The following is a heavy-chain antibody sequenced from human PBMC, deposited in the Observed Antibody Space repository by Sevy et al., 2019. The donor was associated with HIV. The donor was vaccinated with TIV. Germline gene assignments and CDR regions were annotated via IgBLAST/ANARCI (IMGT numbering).Heavy chain of an antibody. J-gene: IGHJ3*02. D-gene: IGHD6-19*01. V-gene: IGHV1-69*06. CDR1: GGTFSSYA. CDR2: TIPIFGTA. Sequence: ASVKVSCKASGGTFSSYAISWVRQAPGQGLEWMGGTIPIFGTANYAQKFQGRVTITADKSTSTAYMELSSLRSEDTAVYYCARGIGIAVAETEAFDIWGQGTMVTVSS. CDR3: ARGIGIAVAETEAFDI.